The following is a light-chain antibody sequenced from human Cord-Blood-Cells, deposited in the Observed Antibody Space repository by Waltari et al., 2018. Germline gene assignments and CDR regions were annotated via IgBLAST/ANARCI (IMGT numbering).Light chain of an antibody. J-gene: IGKJ5*01. V-gene: IGKV3-11*01. CDR1: QSVSSY. CDR2: DAS. CDR3: QQRSNWPSIT. Sequence: EIVLTQSPATLSLSPGERATLPCRASQSVSSYLAWYQQKPGQAPRLLIYDASNWATGIPARFSGGGSGTDFTFTISSLEPEDFAVYYCQQRSNWPSITFGQGTRLEIK.